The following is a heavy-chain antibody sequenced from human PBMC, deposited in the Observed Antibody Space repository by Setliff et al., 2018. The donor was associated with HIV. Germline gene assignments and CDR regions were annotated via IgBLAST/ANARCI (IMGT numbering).Heavy chain of an antibody. J-gene: IGHJ3*02. CDR1: GGSISSSSYY. CDR3: ARTLIVVVWVGAFDI. CDR2: INYSGST. Sequence: SETLSLTCTVSGGSISSSSYYWGWIRQPPGKGLEWIGSINYSGSTYYNPSLKSRVTISVDTSKNQFSLKLSSVTAADTAVYYCARTLIVVVWVGAFDIWGQGTMVTVSS. V-gene: IGHV4-39*01. D-gene: IGHD2-21*01.